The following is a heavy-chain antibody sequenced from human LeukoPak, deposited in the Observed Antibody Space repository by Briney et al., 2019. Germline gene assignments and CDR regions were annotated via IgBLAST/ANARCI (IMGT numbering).Heavy chain of an antibody. Sequence: GGSLRLSCAASGFTFSSYAMHWVRQAPGKGLEWVAVISYDGSNKYYADSVKGRFTISRDNSKNTLYLQTNSLRAEDTAVYYCARDRYSGYVIYYYYGMDVWGRGTTVTVSS. D-gene: IGHD5-12*01. CDR1: GFTFSSYA. CDR3: ARDRYSGYVIYYYYGMDV. J-gene: IGHJ6*02. V-gene: IGHV3-30-3*01. CDR2: ISYDGSNK.